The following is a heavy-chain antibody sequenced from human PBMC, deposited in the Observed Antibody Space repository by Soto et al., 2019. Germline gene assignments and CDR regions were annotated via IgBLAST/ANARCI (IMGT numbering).Heavy chain of an antibody. D-gene: IGHD3-10*01. J-gene: IGHJ6*02. CDR1: GGTLSSYA. CDR3: ARDQAPYYYGSGSDYYYYGMDV. V-gene: IGHV1-69*01. Sequence: QLQRVRSGAEVKKLGSSVRVSCKASGGTLSSYAISWVRQAPGQGLGWRGGFILIFGTENYAQKFQGRGTITADESTSTAYMELSSLRSEDTAVYYCARDQAPYYYGSGSDYYYYGMDVWGQGTTVTVSS. CDR2: FILIFGTE.